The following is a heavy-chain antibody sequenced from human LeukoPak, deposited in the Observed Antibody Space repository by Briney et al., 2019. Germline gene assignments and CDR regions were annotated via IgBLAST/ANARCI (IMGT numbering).Heavy chain of an antibody. V-gene: IGHV3-23*01. CDR2: TRDSGSST. CDR3: AKYGPQDSGSSHFDY. D-gene: IGHD1-26*01. CDR1: GFTFSSYA. J-gene: IGHJ4*02. Sequence: GGSLRLSCAASGFTFSSYAMSWVRQAPGKGLEWVSATRDSGSSTHYADSVKGRFTTSRDNSKNTLFLQMNSLRAEDTAIYYCAKYGPQDSGSSHFDYWGQGALVTVSS.